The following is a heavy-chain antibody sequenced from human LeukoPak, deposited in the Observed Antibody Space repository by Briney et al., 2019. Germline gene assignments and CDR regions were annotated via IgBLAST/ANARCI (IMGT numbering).Heavy chain of an antibody. Sequence: SVKVSCKASGGTFSSYAISWVRQAPGQGLEWMGGIIPIFGTANYAQKFQGRVTITADESTSTAYMELSSLRSEDAAVYYCARQRFSSSSHFDYWGQGTLVTVSS. D-gene: IGHD6-6*01. J-gene: IGHJ4*02. V-gene: IGHV1-69*13. CDR1: GGTFSSYA. CDR3: ARQRFSSSSHFDY. CDR2: IIPIFGTA.